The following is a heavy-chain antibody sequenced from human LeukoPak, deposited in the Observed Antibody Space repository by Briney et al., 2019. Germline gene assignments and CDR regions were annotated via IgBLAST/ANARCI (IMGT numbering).Heavy chain of an antibody. CDR3: ARDTPQLGIDY. Sequence: PGGSLRLSCAASGFIFSSYWMHWVRQAPGKGLVWVSHINSDGSSTSYADSVKGRFTISRDNAKNTLYLQMNSLRDEDTAVYYCARDTPQLGIDYWGQGTLVTVSS. D-gene: IGHD7-27*01. CDR1: GFIFSSYW. CDR2: INSDGSST. V-gene: IGHV3-74*01. J-gene: IGHJ4*02.